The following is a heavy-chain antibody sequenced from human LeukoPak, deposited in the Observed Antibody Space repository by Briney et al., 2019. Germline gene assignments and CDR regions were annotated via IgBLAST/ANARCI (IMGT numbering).Heavy chain of an antibody. Sequence: PSETLSLTCTVSNYSISTDYYWGWIRQPPGKGLEWIGTMYHSGSTYYNPSLKSRVTISVDTSKNQFSLKLSSVTAADTAVSYCARYDVWGSYRAFDYWGQGTLVTVSS. V-gene: IGHV4-38-2*02. J-gene: IGHJ4*02. CDR3: ARYDVWGSYRAFDY. CDR2: MYHSGST. CDR1: NYSISTDYY. D-gene: IGHD3-16*02.